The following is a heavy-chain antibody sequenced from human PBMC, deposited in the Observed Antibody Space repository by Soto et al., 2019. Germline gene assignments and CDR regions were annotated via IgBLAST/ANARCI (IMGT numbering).Heavy chain of an antibody. CDR3: AKDPNPNSGSLNWFDS. CDR2: ITYDGSDK. CDR1: GFTFSTYG. Sequence: GGSLRLSCAASGFTFSTYGMHWVRQAPGKGLEWVAVITYDGSDKNYGDSVKGRFTISRDNSRNTLYLQMNSLTAEDTAVYYCAKDPNPNSGSLNWFDSWGQGTLVTVSS. D-gene: IGHD1-26*01. V-gene: IGHV3-30*18. J-gene: IGHJ5*01.